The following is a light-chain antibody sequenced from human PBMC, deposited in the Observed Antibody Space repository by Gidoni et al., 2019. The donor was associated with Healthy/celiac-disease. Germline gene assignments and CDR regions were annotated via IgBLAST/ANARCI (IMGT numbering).Light chain of an antibody. CDR2: GAS. CDR3: QQYGSSPVRT. V-gene: IGKV3-20*01. CDR1: QRVSSSY. J-gene: IGKJ1*01. Sequence: EIVLTQSPGTLSLSPGERATLSCRASQRVSSSYLAWYQQKPGQAPRLLIYGASSRATGIPDRFSGSGSGTDFTLTISRLEPEDFAVYYCQQYGSSPVRTFGQRTKVEIK.